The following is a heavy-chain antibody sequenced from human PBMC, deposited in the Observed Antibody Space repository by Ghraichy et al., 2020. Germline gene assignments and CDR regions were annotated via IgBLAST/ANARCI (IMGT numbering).Heavy chain of an antibody. V-gene: IGHV3-9*01. CDR1: GFSFDDYA. Sequence: GGSLRLSCTASGFSFDDYAMHWVRQAPGKGLEWVSGISWNSARMDYGDSVKGRFTVSRDNTNNSLYLQMDSLRPGDTALYYCAKGIPTEVGTAASDLDFWSQGTLVTVSS. D-gene: IGHD6-25*01. CDR2: ISWNSARM. CDR3: AKGIPTEVGTAASDLDF. J-gene: IGHJ4*02.